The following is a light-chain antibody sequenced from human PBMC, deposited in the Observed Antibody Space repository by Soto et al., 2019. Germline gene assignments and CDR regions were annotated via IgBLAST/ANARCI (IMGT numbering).Light chain of an antibody. J-gene: IGKJ1*01. V-gene: IGKV3-15*01. Sequence: EIVMTQSPATLSVSPGERATLSCRASQSVSSNLAWYQQKPGQAPRLLIYGASTRDTGIPARFSGSGSGKEFTLTISSLQSEDFAVYYCQQYNNWPQTFGQGTKVEIK. CDR1: QSVSSN. CDR2: GAS. CDR3: QQYNNWPQT.